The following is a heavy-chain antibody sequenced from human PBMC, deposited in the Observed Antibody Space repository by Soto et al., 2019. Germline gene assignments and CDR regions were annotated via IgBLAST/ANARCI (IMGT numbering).Heavy chain of an antibody. V-gene: IGHV3-21*01. D-gene: IGHD2-8*02. J-gene: IGHJ6*02. CDR1: GFTFSSYT. CDR2: ISSSGTYT. Sequence: PGGSLRLSCAASGFTFSSYTMKWVRQAPGKGLEWVSSISSSGTYTYYADSLRGRFTISRDNARKSLDLQVNSLRPEDTAVYYCAREKDIALGALGYYYYGMDIWGQGTTVTVSS. CDR3: AREKDIALGALGYYYYGMDI.